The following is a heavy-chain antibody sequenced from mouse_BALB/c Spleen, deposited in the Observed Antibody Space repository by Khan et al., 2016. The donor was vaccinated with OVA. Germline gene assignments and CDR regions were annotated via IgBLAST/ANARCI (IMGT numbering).Heavy chain of an antibody. Sequence: VQLKESGPGLVKPSQSLSLTCTVTGYSITSDYAWNWIRQFPGNKLEWMGYISYSGRTSYNPSLKSRISVTRDTSKNQFFLQLNSVTPEDTATYCCAMGRTYWGQGTLVTVSA. CDR2: ISYSGRT. V-gene: IGHV3-2*02. J-gene: IGHJ3*01. CDR3: AMGRTY. CDR1: GYSITSDYA. D-gene: IGHD4-1*01.